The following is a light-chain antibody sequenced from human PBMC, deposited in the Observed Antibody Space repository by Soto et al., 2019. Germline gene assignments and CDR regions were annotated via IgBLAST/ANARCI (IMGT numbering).Light chain of an antibody. V-gene: IGKV1-39*01. CDR1: QSVTTY. J-gene: IGKJ4*01. Sequence: DIEIPQSPASLSAYVGDTVTLTSRTSQSVTTYLNWYQQKPGKAPKLLTYAASRLQSGVPLRFRGSGSGTDFTLTITNLQPEDFANYYCQQSFKTPLPFGGGTKV. CDR2: AAS. CDR3: QQSFKTPLP.